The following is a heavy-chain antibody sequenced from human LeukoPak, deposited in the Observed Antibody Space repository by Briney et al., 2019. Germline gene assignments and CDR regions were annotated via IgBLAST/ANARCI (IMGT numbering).Heavy chain of an antibody. D-gene: IGHD2-15*01. Sequence: GGSLRLSCAASGFTFDDYAMHWVRQAPGKGLEWVSLISGDGGSTYYADSVKGRFTISRDNSKNSLYLQMNSLRTEDTALYYCAKSDRDPGAAYYIEYWGQGTLVTVSS. CDR1: GFTFDDYA. J-gene: IGHJ4*02. CDR3: AKSDRDPGAAYYIEY. V-gene: IGHV3-43*02. CDR2: ISGDGGST.